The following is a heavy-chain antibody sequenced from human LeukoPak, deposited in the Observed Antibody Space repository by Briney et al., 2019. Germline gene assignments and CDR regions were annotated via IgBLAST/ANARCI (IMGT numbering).Heavy chain of an antibody. CDR1: GGTFSSYG. J-gene: IGHJ4*02. CDR2: ISAYNGNT. Sequence: GASVKVSCKASGGTFSSYGISWVRQAPGQGLEWMGWISAYNGNTNYAQKLQGRVTMTTDTSTSTAYMELRSLRSDDTAVYYCARAGYNWNYVWYFDYWGQGTLVTVSS. V-gene: IGHV1-18*01. CDR3: ARAGYNWNYVWYFDY. D-gene: IGHD1-7*01.